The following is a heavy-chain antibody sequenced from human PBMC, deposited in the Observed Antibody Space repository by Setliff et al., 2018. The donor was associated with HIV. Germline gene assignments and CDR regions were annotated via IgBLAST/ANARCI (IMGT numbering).Heavy chain of an antibody. D-gene: IGHD3-10*01. J-gene: IGHJ4*02. Sequence: SETLSLTCSVSGGPITTSTYYWGWIRQPPGKGLESIGTIYYSGSTYYKSSLKSRLTISVDTSKNQFSLKMSSVTAADTAVYYCARARGPEGYFDSWGQGTLVTVSS. CDR3: ARARGPEGYFDS. CDR1: GGPITTSTYY. V-gene: IGHV4-39*07. CDR2: IYYSGST.